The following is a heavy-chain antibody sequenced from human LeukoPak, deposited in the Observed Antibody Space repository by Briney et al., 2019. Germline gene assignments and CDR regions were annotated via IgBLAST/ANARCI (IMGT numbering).Heavy chain of an antibody. V-gene: IGHV3-48*02. CDR2: ISSSSSTI. CDR1: GFTSSSYS. CDR3: ARAGKQWLGNYVWYYGMDV. D-gene: IGHD6-19*01. Sequence: GGSLRLSCAASGFTSSSYSMNWVRQAPGKGLEWVSYISSSSSTIYYADSVKGRFTISRDNAKNSLYLQMNSLRDEDTAVYYCARAGKQWLGNYVWYYGMDVWGQGTTVTVSS. J-gene: IGHJ6*02.